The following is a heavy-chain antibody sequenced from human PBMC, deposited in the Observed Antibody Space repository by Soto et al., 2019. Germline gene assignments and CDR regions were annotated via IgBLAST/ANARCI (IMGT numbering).Heavy chain of an antibody. D-gene: IGHD3-22*01. CDR1: GYTFTSYG. CDR2: ISAYNGNT. Sequence: ASVKVSCKASGYTFTSYGISWVRQAPGQGLEWMGWISAYNGNTNYAQKLQGRVTMTTDTSTSTAYMELRSLRSDDTAVYYCARDRPRADYYDSSGYLGGYWGQGTLVTVSS. CDR3: ARDRPRADYYDSSGYLGGY. J-gene: IGHJ4*02. V-gene: IGHV1-18*01.